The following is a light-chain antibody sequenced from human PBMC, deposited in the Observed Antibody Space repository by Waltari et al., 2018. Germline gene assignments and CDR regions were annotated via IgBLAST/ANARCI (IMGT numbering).Light chain of an antibody. Sequence: QSGLTQPASVSASPGESITISCTGTRGDIGCSDFVPWYQHHPGTAPKVLIFDVNHRPSGISARFAGSKSGNTASLTISELQPEDDADYYCRSHSTDNVVLFGGGTKVTVL. CDR1: RGDIGCSDF. J-gene: IGLJ3*02. CDR3: RSHSTDNVVL. V-gene: IGLV2-14*01. CDR2: DVN.